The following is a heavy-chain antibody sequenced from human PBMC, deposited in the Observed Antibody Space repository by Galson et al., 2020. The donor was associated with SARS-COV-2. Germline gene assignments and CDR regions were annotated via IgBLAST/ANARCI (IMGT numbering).Heavy chain of an antibody. CDR2: ISGSGGST. CDR3: AKEDWLLNVLNYFDY. Sequence: GESLKISCAASGFTFSSYAMSWVRQAPGKGLEWVSAISGSGGSTYYADSVKGRFTISRDNSKNTLYLQMNSLRAEDTAVYYCAKEDWLLNVLNYFDYWGQGTLVTVSS. CDR1: GFTFSSYA. V-gene: IGHV3-23*01. J-gene: IGHJ4*02. D-gene: IGHD3-9*01.